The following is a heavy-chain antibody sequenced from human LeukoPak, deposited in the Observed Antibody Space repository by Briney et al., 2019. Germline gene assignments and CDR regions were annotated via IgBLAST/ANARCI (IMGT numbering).Heavy chain of an antibody. CDR2: ISAYNGNT. J-gene: IGHJ6*03. Sequence: APVKVSCKASGYTFTSYGISWVRQAPGQGLEWMGWISAYNGNTNYAQKLQGRVTMTTDTSTSTAYMELRSLRSDDTAVYYCARVLLTMVRGVKAVQYYYYMDVWGKGTTVTVSS. CDR3: ARVLLTMVRGVKAVQYYYYMDV. CDR1: GYTFTSYG. D-gene: IGHD3-10*01. V-gene: IGHV1-18*01.